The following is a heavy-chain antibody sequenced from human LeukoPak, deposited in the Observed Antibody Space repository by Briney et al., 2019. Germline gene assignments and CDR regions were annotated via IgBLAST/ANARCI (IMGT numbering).Heavy chain of an antibody. V-gene: IGHV3-21*06. CDR3: ARDLRWPQP. J-gene: IGHJ4*02. D-gene: IGHD5-24*01. CDR2: ISSSSGSI. CDR1: GFTFSDYS. Sequence: GGSLRLSCAASGFTFSDYSMNWVRQAPGKGLEWVSSISSSSGSINYADSVKGRFTISRDNAKNSLYLQMNGLRAEDTAVYYCARDLRWPQPWGQGTLVTVSS.